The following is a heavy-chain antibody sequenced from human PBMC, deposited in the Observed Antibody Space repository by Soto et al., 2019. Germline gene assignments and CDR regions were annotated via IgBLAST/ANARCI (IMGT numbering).Heavy chain of an antibody. Sequence: PSQTLSLTCAISGDSVSSNSAAWNWIRQSPSRGLEWLGRTYYRSKWYNDYAVSVKSRITINPDTSKNQFSLQLNSVTPEDTAVYYCARVSFVRTTTKYRGYDSDYYYGMDVWGQGTTVTVSS. CDR1: GDSVSSNSAA. CDR2: TYYRSKWYN. D-gene: IGHD5-12*01. J-gene: IGHJ6*02. V-gene: IGHV6-1*01. CDR3: ARVSFVRTTTKYRGYDSDYYYGMDV.